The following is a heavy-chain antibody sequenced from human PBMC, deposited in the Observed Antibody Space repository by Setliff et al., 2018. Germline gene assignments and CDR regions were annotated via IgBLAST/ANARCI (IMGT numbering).Heavy chain of an antibody. CDR2: IYYSGST. CDR1: GGSISSSSYY. J-gene: IGHJ4*02. V-gene: IGHV4-39*07. CDR3: ARLSYYGSGSYYDFDS. Sequence: PSETLSLTCTVSGGSISSSSYYWGWIRQPPGKGLEWIGSIYYSGSTYYNPSLKSRVTISVDTSKNQFSLKLSSVTAADTAVYYCARLSYYGSGSYYDFDSWGQGT. D-gene: IGHD3-10*01.